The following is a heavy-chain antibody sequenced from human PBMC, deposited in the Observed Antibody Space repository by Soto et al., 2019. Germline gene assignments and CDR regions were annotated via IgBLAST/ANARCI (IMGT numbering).Heavy chain of an antibody. CDR3: ARDNGRAAAGNWFDP. CDR1: GGSISSSNW. CDR2: IYHSGST. Sequence: GTLSLTCAVSGGSISSSNWWSCVRQPPGKGLEWIGEIYHSGSTNYNPSLKSRVTISVDKSKNQFSLKLSSVTAADTAVYYCARDNGRAAAGNWFDPWGQGTLVTVSS. V-gene: IGHV4-4*02. J-gene: IGHJ5*02. D-gene: IGHD6-13*01.